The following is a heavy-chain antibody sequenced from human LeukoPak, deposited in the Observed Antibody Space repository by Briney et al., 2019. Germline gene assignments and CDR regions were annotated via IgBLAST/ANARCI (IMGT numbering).Heavy chain of an antibody. J-gene: IGHJ4*02. D-gene: IGHD4-17*01. CDR2: IWYDGSNK. CDR1: GFTFSSYG. V-gene: IGHV3-33*01. Sequence: PGGSLRLSCAASGFTFSSYGMHWVRQAPGKGLEGVAVIWYDGSNKYYADSGNGRFTISKDNSKHPLYLQLKSLRAEDTAVYYCARGVTTVTTSYFAYWGQGTLVTVSS. CDR3: ARGVTTVTTSYFAY.